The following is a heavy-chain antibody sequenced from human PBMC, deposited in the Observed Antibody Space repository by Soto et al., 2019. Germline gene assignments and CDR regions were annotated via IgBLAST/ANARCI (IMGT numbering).Heavy chain of an antibody. V-gene: IGHV4-30-2*01. CDR2: IYHSGST. J-gene: IGHJ4*02. Sequence: SETLSLTCAVSGGSISSGGYSWSWIRQPPGKGLEWIGYIYHSGSTYYNPSLKNRVTISVDRSKKQFSLKLSSVTAADTAVYYCARGMTTVTTLDYWGQGTLVTVSS. CDR3: ARGMTTVTTLDY. CDR1: GGSISSGGYS. D-gene: IGHD4-17*01.